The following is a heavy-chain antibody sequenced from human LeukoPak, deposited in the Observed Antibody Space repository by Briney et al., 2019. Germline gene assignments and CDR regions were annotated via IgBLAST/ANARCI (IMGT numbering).Heavy chain of an antibody. CDR1: GGSISRTSSY. CDR2: MSYSGTT. CDR3: ARSGYRFLVDS. V-gene: IGHV4-39*01. D-gene: IGHD5-18*01. J-gene: IGHJ4*02. Sequence: SSETLSLTCTVSGGSISRTSSYWGWIRQPPGKGLGCIASMSYSGTTYYNPSLKSRVTISVDTPKNQFSLKLSSVTAADTAMYFCARSGYRFLVDSWGQGTLVTVSS.